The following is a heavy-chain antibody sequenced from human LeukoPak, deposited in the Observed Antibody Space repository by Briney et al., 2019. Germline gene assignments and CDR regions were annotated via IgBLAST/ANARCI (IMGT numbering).Heavy chain of an antibody. Sequence: ASVKVSCKASGYTFTSYYMHWVRQAPGQGLEWMGIINPSGGSTSYAQKFQGRVTMTRDTSIGTAYMELSSLRSDDTAVFYCARVLGLGSFFAYWGQGTLVTVSS. V-gene: IGHV1-46*01. CDR2: INPSGGST. J-gene: IGHJ4*02. D-gene: IGHD3-10*01. CDR3: ARVLGLGSFFAY. CDR1: GYTFTSYY.